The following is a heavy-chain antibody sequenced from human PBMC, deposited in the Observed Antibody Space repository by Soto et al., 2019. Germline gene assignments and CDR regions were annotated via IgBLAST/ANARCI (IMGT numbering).Heavy chain of an antibody. CDR2: INPNSRGT. CDR3: ARGRIRYCSGGSCYSAFDY. D-gene: IGHD2-15*01. V-gene: IGHV1-2*04. Sequence: ASVKVSCKASGYTFTGYYMHWVRQAPGQGLEWMGWINPNSRGTNYAQKFQGWVTMTRDTSISTAYMELSRLRSDDTAVYYCARGRIRYCSGGSCYSAFDYWGQGTLVTVSS. CDR1: GYTFTGYY. J-gene: IGHJ4*02.